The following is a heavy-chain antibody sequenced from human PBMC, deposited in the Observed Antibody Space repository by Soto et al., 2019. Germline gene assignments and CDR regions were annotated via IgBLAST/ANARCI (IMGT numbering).Heavy chain of an antibody. CDR2: IIPIFGTA. CDR1: GGTFSSYA. V-gene: IGHV1-69*06. Sequence: QVQLVQSGAEVKKPGSSVKVSCKASGGTFSSYAISWVRQAPGQGLEWMGGIIPIFGTANYAQKFEGRVTITADKSTSTAYMELSSLRSEDTAVYYCARGTYYYDSSGYYYGPPEANYYYYGMDVWGQGTTVTVSS. D-gene: IGHD3-22*01. CDR3: ARGTYYYDSSGYYYGPPEANYYYYGMDV. J-gene: IGHJ6*02.